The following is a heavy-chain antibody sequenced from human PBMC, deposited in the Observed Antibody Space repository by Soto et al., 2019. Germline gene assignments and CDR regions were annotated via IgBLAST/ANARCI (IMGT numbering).Heavy chain of an antibody. CDR1: GFTFSSYA. D-gene: IGHD3-22*01. CDR2: ISGSGGST. J-gene: IGHJ4*02. V-gene: IGHV3-23*01. Sequence: EVQLLESGGGLVQPGGSLRLSFAASGFTFSSYAMSWVRQAPGKGLEWVSAISGSGGSTYYADSVKGRFTISRDNSKNTLYLQMNSLRAEDTAVYYCAKVGGITMIVVVHFDYWGQGTLVTVSS. CDR3: AKVGGITMIVVVHFDY.